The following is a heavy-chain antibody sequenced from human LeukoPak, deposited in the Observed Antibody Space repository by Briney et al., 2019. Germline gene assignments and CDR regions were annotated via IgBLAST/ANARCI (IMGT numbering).Heavy chain of an antibody. D-gene: IGHD2-8*01. Sequence: GGSLRLSCAASGFTLDDYGMSWVRQAPGRGLEWVSGISWNGGSTGYADSVKGRFTISRDNAKHSLYLQMNSLRAEDTALYYCARSGVGYCTNGVCFVDYWGQGTLVTVSS. V-gene: IGHV3-20*04. CDR1: GFTLDDYG. CDR3: ARSGVGYCTNGVCFVDY. CDR2: ISWNGGST. J-gene: IGHJ4*02.